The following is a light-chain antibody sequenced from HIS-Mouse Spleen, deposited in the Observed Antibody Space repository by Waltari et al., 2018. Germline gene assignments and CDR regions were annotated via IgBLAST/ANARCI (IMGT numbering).Light chain of an antibody. CDR3: SSYTSSSTGV. V-gene: IGLV2-14*03. CDR1: SSDVGGYNY. CDR2: DVS. J-gene: IGLJ1*01. Sequence: QSALTQPASVSGSPGQSITIPCTGTSSDVGGYNYVSWYQQHPGKAPRLMVYDVSNRPSGVSNRVSGSKSGNTASLTISGLQAEDEADYYCSSYTSSSTGVFGTGTKVTVL.